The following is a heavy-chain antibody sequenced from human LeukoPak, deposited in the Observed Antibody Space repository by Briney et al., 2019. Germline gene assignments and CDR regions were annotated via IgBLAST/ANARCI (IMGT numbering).Heavy chain of an antibody. Sequence: GGSLRLSCAASGFTFSDYYMSWIRQAPGKGLEWVSYISSSGSTIYYADSVKGRFTISRDNAKNSLYLQMNSLRAEDTAVYYCARSRGYYYDSSGYLPFDYWGQGTLVTVS. V-gene: IGHV3-11*04. D-gene: IGHD3-22*01. J-gene: IGHJ4*02. CDR1: GFTFSDYY. CDR3: ARSRGYYYDSSGYLPFDY. CDR2: ISSSGSTI.